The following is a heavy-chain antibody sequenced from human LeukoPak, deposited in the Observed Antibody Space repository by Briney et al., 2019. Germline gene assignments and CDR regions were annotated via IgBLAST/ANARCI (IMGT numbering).Heavy chain of an antibody. CDR2: ISVASIT. V-gene: IGHV3-23*01. Sequence: GGSLRLSCAASGLAFSSYAVNWVRQPPGKGLEWVSTISVASITFYAGSVKGRFTISRDNSRNTVYLQMTSLRADDTAVYYCADYGVSGVRNNFYWGQGTLVTVSS. J-gene: IGHJ4*02. CDR1: GLAFSSYA. CDR3: ADYGVSGVRNNFY. D-gene: IGHD3-3*01.